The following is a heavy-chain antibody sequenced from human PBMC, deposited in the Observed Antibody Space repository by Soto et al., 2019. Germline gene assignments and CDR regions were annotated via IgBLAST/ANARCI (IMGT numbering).Heavy chain of an antibody. J-gene: IGHJ4*02. CDR3: AKSGQNRLILRCFGWLLLFDY. Sequence: EVQLLESGGGLVQPGGSLRLSCAASGFTFSSYAMSWVRQAPGKGLEWVSAISGSGGSTYYADSVKGRFTSSSDNSNNAQVLQMFSRRAENTTVYYCAKSGQNRLILRCFGWLLLFDYWGQGTLVTVSA. CDR1: GFTFSSYA. CDR2: ISGSGGST. V-gene: IGHV3-23*01. D-gene: IGHD3-9*01.